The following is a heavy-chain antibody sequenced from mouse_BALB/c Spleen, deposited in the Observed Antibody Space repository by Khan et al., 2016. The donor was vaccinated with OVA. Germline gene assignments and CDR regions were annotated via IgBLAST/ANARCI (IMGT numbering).Heavy chain of an antibody. CDR3: ASLEDI. J-gene: IGHJ2*01. D-gene: IGHD1-3*01. Sequence: QVQLKESGPGLVAPSQSLSITCTVSGLSLTSHGVHWVRQTPGKGLEWLGVIWAGGSTNYNWALMSRLSISKDNIKSQVFLKMNSLQTDDTAMYSCASLEDIWGQGTTLTVSS. V-gene: IGHV2-9*02. CDR1: GLSLTSHG. CDR2: IWAGGST.